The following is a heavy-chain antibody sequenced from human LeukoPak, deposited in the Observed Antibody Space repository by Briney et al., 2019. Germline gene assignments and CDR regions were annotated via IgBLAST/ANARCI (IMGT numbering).Heavy chain of an antibody. D-gene: IGHD3-10*01. V-gene: IGHV4-4*09. CDR3: ARGQYGSGIAY. CDR1: GGSISSYY. Sequence: SETLSLTCTVSGGSISSYYWSWIRQPPGKGLEWIGYISSSGRTYYKPSLKSRFTVSMYTSKNQISLRVSSVTAADTAVFYCARGQYGSGIAYWGQGTLVTVSS. CDR2: ISSSGRT. J-gene: IGHJ4*02.